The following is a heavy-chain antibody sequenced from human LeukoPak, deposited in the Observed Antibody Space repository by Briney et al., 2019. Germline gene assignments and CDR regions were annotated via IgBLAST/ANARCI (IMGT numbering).Heavy chain of an antibody. CDR1: GYTFTGYY. V-gene: IGHV1-2*02. CDR3: VRSGYCSSTSCYPASYYYYMDV. J-gene: IGHJ6*03. CDR2: INPNSGGT. Sequence: ATVKVSCKASGYTFTGYYMHWVRQAPGQGLEWMGWINPNSGGTNYAQKFQGRVTMTRDTSTSTVYMELSSLRSEDTAVYYCVRSGYCSSTSCYPASYYYYMDVWGKGTTVTVS. D-gene: IGHD2-2*01.